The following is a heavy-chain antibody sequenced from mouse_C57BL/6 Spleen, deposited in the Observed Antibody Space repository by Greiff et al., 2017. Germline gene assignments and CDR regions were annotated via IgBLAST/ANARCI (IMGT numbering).Heavy chain of an antibody. CDR2: ISYDGSN. CDR1: GYSITSGYY. CDR3: ARDSSGYPPWFAY. D-gene: IGHD3-2*02. Sequence: EVQRVESGPGLVKPSQSLSLTCSVTGYSITSGYYWNWIRQFPGNKLEWMGYISYDGSNNYNPSLKNRISITRDTSKNQFFLKLNSVTTEDTATYYCARDSSGYPPWFAYWGQGTLVTVSA. V-gene: IGHV3-6*01. J-gene: IGHJ3*01.